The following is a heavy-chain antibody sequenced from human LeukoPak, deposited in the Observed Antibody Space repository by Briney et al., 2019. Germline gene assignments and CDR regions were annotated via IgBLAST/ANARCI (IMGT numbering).Heavy chain of an antibody. J-gene: IGHJ4*02. D-gene: IGHD3-10*01. CDR3: ASQYYYGSGSYYNPLGY. CDR1: GFTFDDYA. Sequence: GRSLRLSCAASGFTFDDYAMHWVRQAPGKGLEWVSGISWNSGSIGYADSVKGRFTISRDNAKNSLYLRMNSLRAEDTALYYCASQYYYGSGSYYNPLGYWGQGTLVTVSS. CDR2: ISWNSGSI. V-gene: IGHV3-9*01.